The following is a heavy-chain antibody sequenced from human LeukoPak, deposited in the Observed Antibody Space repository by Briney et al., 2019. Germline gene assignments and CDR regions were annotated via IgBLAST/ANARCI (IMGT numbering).Heavy chain of an antibody. CDR3: ARGGDHPTYLFQYMDV. CDR1: GFTFSSYE. V-gene: IGHV3-30*04. Sequence: PGGSLRLSCAASGFTFSSYEMNWVRQAPGKGLEWVAVISYDGSNKYYADSVKGRFTISRDNSKNTLYLQMNSLRAEDTAVYYCARGGDHPTYLFQYMDVWGKGTPVTVSS. D-gene: IGHD3-16*01. J-gene: IGHJ6*03. CDR2: ISYDGSNK.